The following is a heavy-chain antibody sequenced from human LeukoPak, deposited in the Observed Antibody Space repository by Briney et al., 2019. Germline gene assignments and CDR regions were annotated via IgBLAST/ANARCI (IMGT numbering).Heavy chain of an antibody. CDR2: IYHSGRT. D-gene: IGHD1-14*01. CDR3: ARVEGDNRPVPNYNAMDV. CDR1: GDSLSISNW. Sequence: SETLSLTCALSGDSLSISNWWSRARPPPGKGLEWSGVIYHSGRTKYNPSHKGRVTRAVDKSKNQFSLKLSSVTAADTAVYYGARVEGDNRPVPNYNAMDVWGKGTTVTVSS. J-gene: IGHJ6*04. V-gene: IGHV4-4*02.